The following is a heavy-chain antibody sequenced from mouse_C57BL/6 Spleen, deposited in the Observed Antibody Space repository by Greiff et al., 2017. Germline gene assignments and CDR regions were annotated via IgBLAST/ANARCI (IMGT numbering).Heavy chain of an antibody. D-gene: IGHD2-1*01. CDR1: GYSFTDYN. CDR2: INPNYGTT. V-gene: IGHV1-39*01. J-gene: IGHJ3*01. Sequence: VQLQQSGPELVKPGASVTISCKASGYSFTDYNMNWVKQSNGKSLEWIGVINPNYGTTSYNQKFKGKATLTVDQSSSTAYMQLNSLTSEDSSVYYCARSRGNQTPLCAYWGQGTLVTVSA. CDR3: ARSRGNQTPLCAY.